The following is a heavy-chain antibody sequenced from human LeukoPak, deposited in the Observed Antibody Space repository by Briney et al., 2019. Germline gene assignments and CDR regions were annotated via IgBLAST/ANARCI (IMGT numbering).Heavy chain of an antibody. D-gene: IGHD3-3*01. CDR1: GGSISSSSYY. V-gene: IGHV4-39*01. Sequence: MPSETLSLTCTVSGGSISSSSYYWGWIRQPPGKGLEWIGSIYYSGSTYYNPSLKSRVTISVDTSKNQFSLKLSSVTAADTAVYYCAQITIFGVVSPKFDPWGQGTLVTVSS. CDR2: IYYSGST. CDR3: AQITIFGVVSPKFDP. J-gene: IGHJ5*02.